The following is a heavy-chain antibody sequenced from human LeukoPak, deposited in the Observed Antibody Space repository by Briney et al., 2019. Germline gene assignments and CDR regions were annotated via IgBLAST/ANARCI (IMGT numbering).Heavy chain of an antibody. Sequence: SETLSLTCTVSGGSISSSIYYWGWIRQPPGEGLECSGSIYHSGSTYYNPSLKRRVTISVYTSKNQFSLKLISVTAADRAAYYCATLRGYYGSGSYYYYYYMDVWGKGTTVTVSS. J-gene: IGHJ6*03. CDR2: IYHSGST. V-gene: IGHV4-39*01. CDR3: ATLRGYYGSGSYYYYYYMDV. CDR1: GGSISSSIYY. D-gene: IGHD3-10*01.